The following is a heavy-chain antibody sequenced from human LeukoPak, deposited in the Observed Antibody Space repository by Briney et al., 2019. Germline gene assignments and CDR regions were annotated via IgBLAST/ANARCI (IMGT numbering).Heavy chain of an antibody. CDR3: ARARSGSYPYYYYYYMDV. D-gene: IGHD1-26*01. J-gene: IGHJ6*03. CDR1: GGSISSSSYY. CDR2: IYYSGST. Sequence: PSETLSLTCTVSGGSISSSSYYWGWIRQPPGKGLEWIGSIYYSGSTYYNPSLKSRVTISVDTSKNQFSLKLSSVTAADTAVYYCARARSGSYPYYYYYYMDVWGKGTTVTVSS. V-gene: IGHV4-39*07.